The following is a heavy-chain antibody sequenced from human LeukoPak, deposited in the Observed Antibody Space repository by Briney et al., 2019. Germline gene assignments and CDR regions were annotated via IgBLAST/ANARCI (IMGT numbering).Heavy chain of an antibody. D-gene: IGHD6-13*01. J-gene: IGHJ3*02. CDR3: ANAGFSSLRGLRQIDAFDI. CDR2: IIPIFGTA. CDR1: GGTFSSYA. Sequence: SVKVSCKASGGTFSSYAISWVRQAPGQGLEWMGRIIPIFGTANYAQKFQGRVTITTDESTSTAYKELSSLRSEDTAVYYCANAGFSSLRGLRQIDAFDIWGQGTIVTASS. V-gene: IGHV1-69*05.